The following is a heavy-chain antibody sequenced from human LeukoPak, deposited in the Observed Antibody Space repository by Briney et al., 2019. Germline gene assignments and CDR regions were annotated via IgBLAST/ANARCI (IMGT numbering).Heavy chain of an antibody. J-gene: IGHJ6*02. Sequence: GGSLRLSCAASGFTFSSYAMSWVRQAPGKGLEWVSAISGSGGSTYYADSVKGRFTISRDNSKNTLYLQMNSLRAEDTAVYYCAKSLDSFGFLALYYYGMDVWGQGTTVTVSS. CDR1: GFTFSSYA. CDR3: AKSLDSFGFLALYYYGMDV. D-gene: IGHD3-10*01. V-gene: IGHV3-23*01. CDR2: ISGSGGST.